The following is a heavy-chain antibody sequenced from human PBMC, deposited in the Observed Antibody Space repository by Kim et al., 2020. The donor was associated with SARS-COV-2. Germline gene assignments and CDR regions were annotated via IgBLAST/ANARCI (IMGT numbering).Heavy chain of an antibody. Sequence: ASVKVSCKASGYTFTSYAMHWVRQAPGQRLEWMGWINAGNGNTKYSQKFQGRVTITRDTSASTAYMELSSLRSEDTAVYYCARAGYYYGSGSQGWFDPWGQGTLVTVSS. J-gene: IGHJ5*02. CDR3: ARAGYYYGSGSQGWFDP. CDR1: GYTFTSYA. V-gene: IGHV1-3*01. D-gene: IGHD3-10*01. CDR2: INAGNGNT.